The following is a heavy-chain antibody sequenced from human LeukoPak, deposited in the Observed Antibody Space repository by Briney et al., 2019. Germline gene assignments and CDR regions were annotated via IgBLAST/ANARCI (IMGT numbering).Heavy chain of an antibody. CDR1: GFTFSSYW. CDR2: INNDGST. Sequence: PGGSLRLSCAASGFTFSSYWMHWVRQAPGKGLVWVSLINNDGSTNYADFVKGRFTISRDNAKSTVFLQMNSLRPEDTAVYSCVMGRAYNYWGRGTMVTVSS. J-gene: IGHJ4*03. V-gene: IGHV3-74*01. D-gene: IGHD5-18*01. CDR3: VMGRAYNY.